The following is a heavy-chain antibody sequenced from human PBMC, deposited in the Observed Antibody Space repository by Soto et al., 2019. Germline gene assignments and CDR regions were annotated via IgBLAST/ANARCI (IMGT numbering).Heavy chain of an antibody. J-gene: IGHJ4*02. CDR1: VDSISTYY. V-gene: IGHV4-4*07. Sequence: SEKLSVTYSVSVDSISTYYWSWIRQSAGKGLEWIGRTYITGDTNYNPSLKSRLTMSVDTSKNQLSLNLDSVTAADTAVYLCAREFAYFDPWGQRNLVIFSS. CDR2: TYITGDT. CDR3: AREFAYFDP. D-gene: IGHD3-16*01.